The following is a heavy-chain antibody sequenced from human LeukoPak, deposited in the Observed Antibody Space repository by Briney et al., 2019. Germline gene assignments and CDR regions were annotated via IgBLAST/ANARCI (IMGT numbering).Heavy chain of an antibody. V-gene: IGHV1-46*01. CDR1: GYTFTIYY. Sequence: GASVTVSCKASGYTFTIYYMHWVRQAPGQGLEWMGIINPSGGSTSYAQKFQGRVTMTRDTSTSTVYMELSSLRSEDTAVYYCAREAGGVTAMETPFDYWGQGTLVTVSS. D-gene: IGHD5-18*01. CDR3: AREAGGVTAMETPFDY. CDR2: INPSGGST. J-gene: IGHJ4*02.